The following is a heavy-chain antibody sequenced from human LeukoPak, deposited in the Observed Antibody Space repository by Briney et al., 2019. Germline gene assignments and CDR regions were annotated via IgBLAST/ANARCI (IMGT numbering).Heavy chain of an antibody. D-gene: IGHD6-19*01. J-gene: IGHJ6*03. CDR2: ISYDGSNK. CDR3: AKDLRRTENKQWLRNYHMDV. CDR1: GFTFSSYG. Sequence: GGSLRLSCAASGFTFSSYGMHWVRQAPGKGLEWVAVISYDGSNKYYADSVKGRFTISRDNSKNTLYLQMNSLRAEDTAVYYCAKDLRRTENKQWLRNYHMDVWGKGTTVTVSS. V-gene: IGHV3-30*18.